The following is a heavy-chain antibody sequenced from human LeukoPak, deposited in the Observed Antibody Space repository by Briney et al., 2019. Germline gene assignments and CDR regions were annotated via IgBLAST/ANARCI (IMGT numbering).Heavy chain of an antibody. CDR3: ARSVTIFGAFDY. CDR1: GYTFTSYG. J-gene: IGHJ4*02. V-gene: IGHV1-18*01. Sequence: ASVKVSCKASGYTFTSYGISWVRQAPGQGREWMGWISAYNGNTNYAQKLQGRVTMTTDTSTSTAYMELRSLRSDDTAVYYCARSVTIFGAFDYWGQGTLGTVSA. D-gene: IGHD3-3*01. CDR2: ISAYNGNT.